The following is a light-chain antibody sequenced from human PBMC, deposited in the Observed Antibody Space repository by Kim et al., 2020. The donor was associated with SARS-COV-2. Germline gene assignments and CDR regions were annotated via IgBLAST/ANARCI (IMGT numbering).Light chain of an antibody. CDR1: GSDLGGYNY. Sequence: QSALTQPASMSGSPGQSITISCTATGSDLGGYNYVSWYQEHPGKAPKLMIYGVNKRPSGVSDCFSGSKSGNTASLTISGLQADDEADYYCSSYASRSTLLFGGGTKLTVL. CDR2: GVN. J-gene: IGLJ2*01. V-gene: IGLV2-14*03. CDR3: SSYASRSTLL.